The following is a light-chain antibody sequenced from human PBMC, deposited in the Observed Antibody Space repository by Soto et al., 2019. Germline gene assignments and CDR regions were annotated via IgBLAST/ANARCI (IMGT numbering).Light chain of an antibody. Sequence: DIQMTQSPSSLSASVGDRVTITCQASQDISSYLNWYQQKPGKAPKLLIYGASNLETGVPPRFSGSGSWTDFTFTISSLQPEDIATDYCQQYDNLPRLTFGARTKVEIK. V-gene: IGKV1-33*01. J-gene: IGKJ4*01. CDR2: GAS. CDR3: QQYDNLPRLT. CDR1: QDISSY.